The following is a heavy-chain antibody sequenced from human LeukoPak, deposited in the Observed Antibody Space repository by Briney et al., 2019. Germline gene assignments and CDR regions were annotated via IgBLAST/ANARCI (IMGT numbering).Heavy chain of an antibody. CDR3: ARHSHDYGDY. Sequence: SETLSLTCTVSGGSISSSSYYWGWIRQPPGKGLEWIGSIYYSGSTYYNPSLKSRVTISVDTSKNQFSLKLSPVTAADTAVYYCARHSHDYGDYWGQGTMVTVSS. V-gene: IGHV4-39*01. CDR1: GGSISSSSYY. D-gene: IGHD4-17*01. CDR2: IYYSGST. J-gene: IGHJ3*01.